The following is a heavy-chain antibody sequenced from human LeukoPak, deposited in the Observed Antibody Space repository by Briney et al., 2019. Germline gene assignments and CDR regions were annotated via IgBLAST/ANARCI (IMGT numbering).Heavy chain of an antibody. Sequence: GGSLRLSCAASGFTFSNYGMHWVRQAPGKGLEWVAVISYDGSNKYYADSVKGRFTISRDNSKNTLYLQMNSLRAEDTAVYYCAKDQGYDGGGYYPDYWGQGTLVTVSS. CDR1: GFTFSNYG. D-gene: IGHD3-22*01. J-gene: IGHJ4*02. CDR2: ISYDGSNK. V-gene: IGHV3-30*18. CDR3: AKDQGYDGGGYYPDY.